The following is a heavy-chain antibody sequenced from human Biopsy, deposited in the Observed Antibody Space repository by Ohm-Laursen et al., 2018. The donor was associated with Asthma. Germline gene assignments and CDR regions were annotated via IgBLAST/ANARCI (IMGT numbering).Heavy chain of an antibody. Sequence: ASVKVSCKTSDYIFPRYYINWVRQAPGQGLEWMGWINTNTGNPTYAQGFTGRFVFSLDTSVNTAHLQISSLKAEDTAVYYCARMISYYHEMRAPFFDYWGQGTLVTVSS. V-gene: IGHV7-4-1*02. D-gene: IGHD3-22*01. J-gene: IGHJ4*02. CDR2: INTNTGNP. CDR3: ARMISYYHEMRAPFFDY. CDR1: DYIFPRYY.